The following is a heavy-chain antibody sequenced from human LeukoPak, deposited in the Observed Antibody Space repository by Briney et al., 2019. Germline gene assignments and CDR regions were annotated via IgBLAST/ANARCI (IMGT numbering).Heavy chain of an antibody. CDR2: ISGSGT. CDR3: ARSSYSSSSSV. D-gene: IGHD6-6*01. V-gene: IGHV3-23*01. Sequence: GGSLRLSCAASGFTFSSYAMNWVRQAPGKGLEWVSGISGSGTYYADSVRGRFTISRDNSKNTLYVQMNSLRDEDTAVYYCARSSYSSSSSVWGQGTMVTVSS. CDR1: GFTFSSYA. J-gene: IGHJ3*01.